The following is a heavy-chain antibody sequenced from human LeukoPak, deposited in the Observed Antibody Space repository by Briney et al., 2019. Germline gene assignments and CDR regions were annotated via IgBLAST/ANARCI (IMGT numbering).Heavy chain of an antibody. D-gene: IGHD3-10*01. V-gene: IGHV1-18*04. J-gene: IGHJ6*03. CDR3: ARDYKSGTLGDMDV. CDR2: ISAYNGNT. Sequence: ASVKVSCKASGYTFTGYYMHWVRQAPGQGLEWMGWISAYNGNTNYAQKLQGRVTMTTDTSTSTAYMELRSLRSDDTAVYYCARDYKSGTLGDMDVWGKGTTVTVSS. CDR1: GYTFTGYY.